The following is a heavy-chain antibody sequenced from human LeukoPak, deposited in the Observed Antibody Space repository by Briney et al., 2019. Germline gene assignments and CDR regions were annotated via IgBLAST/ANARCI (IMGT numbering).Heavy chain of an antibody. J-gene: IGHJ4*02. CDR3: ARDLGYCSGGDCYSAY. CDR2: IIPIFGTA. CDR1: GGTFSSYA. V-gene: IGHV1-69*13. Sequence: SVKVSCKASGGTFSSYAISWVRQAPGQGLEWMGGIIPIFGTANYAQKFQGRVTITADESTSTAYMELSSLRSEDTAVYYCARDLGYCSGGDCYSAYWGQGTLVTVSS. D-gene: IGHD2-15*01.